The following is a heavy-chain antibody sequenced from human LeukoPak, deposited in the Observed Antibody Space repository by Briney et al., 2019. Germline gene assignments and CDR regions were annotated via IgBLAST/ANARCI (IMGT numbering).Heavy chain of an antibody. CDR1: GGSISSYY. Sequence: SETLSLTCTVSGGSISSYYWSWIRQPPGKGLEWIGSIYHTGVTYYNPSLKSRVSMSVDTSKNQFSLKLSSVTASDTAVYFCARDEAPDYWGPGTLVTVSS. D-gene: IGHD5-24*01. CDR3: ARDEAPDY. J-gene: IGHJ4*02. CDR2: IYHTGVT. V-gene: IGHV4-59*04.